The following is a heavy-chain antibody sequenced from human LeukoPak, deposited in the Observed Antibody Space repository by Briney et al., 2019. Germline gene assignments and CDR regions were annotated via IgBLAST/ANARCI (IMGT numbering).Heavy chain of an antibody. J-gene: IGHJ4*02. CDR2: ISAYNGNT. Sequence: GASVKVSCKASGYTFTSYGVSWVRQAPGQGLEWMGWISAYNGNTNYAQKPQGRVTMTTDTSTSTAYMELRSLRSDDTAVYYCARDKNEILTAYYDIFDYWGQGTLVAVSS. D-gene: IGHD3-9*01. CDR1: GYTFTSYG. CDR3: ARDKNEILTAYYDIFDY. V-gene: IGHV1-18*01.